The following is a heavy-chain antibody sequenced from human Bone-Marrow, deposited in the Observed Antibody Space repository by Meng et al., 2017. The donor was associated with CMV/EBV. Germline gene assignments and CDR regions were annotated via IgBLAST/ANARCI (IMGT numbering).Heavy chain of an antibody. CDR1: GFTFSSYA. V-gene: IGHV3-30-3*01. D-gene: IGHD3-10*02. CDR2: ISYDGSNK. Sequence: GESLKISCAASGFTFSSYAMHWVRQAPGKGLEWVAVISYDGSNKYYADSVNGRFTIPRDNSKNTLYLQMNSLRAEDTAVYYCARGYFMFSVNYYYYGMDVWGQGTTVTFSS. CDR3: ARGYFMFSVNYYYYGMDV. J-gene: IGHJ6*02.